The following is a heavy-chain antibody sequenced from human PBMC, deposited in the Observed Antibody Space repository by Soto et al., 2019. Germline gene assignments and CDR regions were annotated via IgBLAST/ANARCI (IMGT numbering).Heavy chain of an antibody. J-gene: IGHJ4*02. D-gene: IGHD3-3*01. CDR2: ITDSSDTV. Sequence: GGSLRLSCVASGFSFSNYNMNWVRQAPGKGLEWVSYITDSSDTVHYADSVRGRFTISRDNAESSLYLQMNSLRDEDTAVYFCARDFGHGYYLDYWGQGTLVTVSS. V-gene: IGHV3-48*02. CDR3: ARDFGHGYYLDY. CDR1: GFSFSNYN.